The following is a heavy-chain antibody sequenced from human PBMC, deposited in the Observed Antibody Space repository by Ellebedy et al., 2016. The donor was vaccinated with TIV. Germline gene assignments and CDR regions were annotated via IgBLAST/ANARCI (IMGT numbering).Heavy chain of an antibody. J-gene: IGHJ2*01. Sequence: GESLKISCAASGFTFSSYWMSWVRQAPGKGLEWVANIKQDGSEKYYVDSVKGRLTISRDNAKNSLSLKMNSLRAENTAVYYCARWIDWYFDLWGRGTLVTVSS. CDR2: IKQDGSEK. D-gene: IGHD5-12*01. V-gene: IGHV3-7*01. CDR3: ARWIDWYFDL. CDR1: GFTFSSYW.